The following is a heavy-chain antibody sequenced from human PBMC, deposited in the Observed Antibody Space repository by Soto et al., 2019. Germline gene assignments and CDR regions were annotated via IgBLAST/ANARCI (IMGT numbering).Heavy chain of an antibody. D-gene: IGHD2-15*01. V-gene: IGHV4-39*01. J-gene: IGHJ4*02. CDR3: ARFVVAATPFDY. Sequence: QLQLQESGPGLVKPSETLSLTCTVSGGSISSSSYYWGWIRQPPGKGLEWIGSIYYSGSTYYNPYLKSRVTISVDTSKNQFSLKLSSVTAADTAVYYCARFVVAATPFDYWGQGTLVTVSS. CDR2: IYYSGST. CDR1: GGSISSSSYY.